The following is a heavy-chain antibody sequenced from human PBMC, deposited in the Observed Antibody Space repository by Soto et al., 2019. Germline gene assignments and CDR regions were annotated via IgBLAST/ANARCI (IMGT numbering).Heavy chain of an antibody. Sequence: EVQVLESGGGLVQPGGSLRLSCAASGFTFSSYAMSWVRQAPEKGLEWVSSISGTGGTIYYADSVKGRFTIFRDNSKNTLYLQMYSLRAEDTAVYYCARHFTVTPPYFDCWGQGTLVTVSS. D-gene: IGHD4-17*01. CDR2: ISGTGGTI. CDR3: ARHFTVTPPYFDC. J-gene: IGHJ4*02. CDR1: GFTFSSYA. V-gene: IGHV3-23*01.